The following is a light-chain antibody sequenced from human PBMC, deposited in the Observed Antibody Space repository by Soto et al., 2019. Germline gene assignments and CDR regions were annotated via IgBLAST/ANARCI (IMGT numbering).Light chain of an antibody. CDR1: SGHSSYA. Sequence: QTVVTQSPSASASLGASVKLTCTLSSGHSSYAIAWHQQQPEKGPRYLMKLNSDGSHRKGDGIPDRFSGSSSGAERYLTISSLQSEDEGDYYCQTWGTGSVVFGGGTKLT. CDR2: LNSDGSH. J-gene: IGLJ2*01. V-gene: IGLV4-69*01. CDR3: QTWGTGSVV.